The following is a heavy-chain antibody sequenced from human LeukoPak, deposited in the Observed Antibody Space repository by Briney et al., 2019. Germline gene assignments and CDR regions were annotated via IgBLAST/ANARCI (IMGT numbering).Heavy chain of an antibody. Sequence: SQTLSLTCVVSGDSVSSKNGAWNWIRQSPSRGLEWLGRTYYRSKWYNDYAESMEGRMTISQDTSKNQYSLHLNSVTPDDTTVYYCARDFGTTGWHTFDYWGQGTLVTVSS. CDR1: GDSVSSKNGA. V-gene: IGHV6-1*01. D-gene: IGHD6-19*01. CDR3: ARDFGTTGWHTFDY. CDR2: TYYRSKWYN. J-gene: IGHJ4*02.